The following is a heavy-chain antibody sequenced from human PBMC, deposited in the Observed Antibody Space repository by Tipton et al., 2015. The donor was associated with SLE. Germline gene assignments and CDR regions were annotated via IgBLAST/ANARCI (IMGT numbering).Heavy chain of an antibody. D-gene: IGHD2/OR15-2a*01. J-gene: IGHJ4*02. CDR2: IYRGGNT. CDR3: ARDRFSVAERDRDN. Sequence: SLRLSCAASGLTFSTYSMHWVRQAPGKGLEWVSFIYRGGNTDYADPVKGRFTISRDNTKNSLYLQMSSLRAEDTAVYYCARDRFSVAERDRDNWGQGPLVTVSS. V-gene: IGHV3-NL1*01. CDR1: GLTFSTYS.